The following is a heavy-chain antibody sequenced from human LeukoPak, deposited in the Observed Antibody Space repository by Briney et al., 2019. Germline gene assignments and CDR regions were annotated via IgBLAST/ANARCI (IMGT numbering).Heavy chain of an antibody. V-gene: IGHV3-21*01. CDR3: ARDMGVGYSSSFDY. CDR2: ISTSTSYI. D-gene: IGHD6-13*01. Sequence: PGGSLRLSCAASGFTFSRYSMNWVRQAPGKGLEWVSSISTSTSYIYYADSVKGRFTISRDNAKNSLYLQMYSLRAEDTAVYYCARDMGVGYSSSFDYWGRGTLVTVSS. CDR1: GFTFSRYS. J-gene: IGHJ4*02.